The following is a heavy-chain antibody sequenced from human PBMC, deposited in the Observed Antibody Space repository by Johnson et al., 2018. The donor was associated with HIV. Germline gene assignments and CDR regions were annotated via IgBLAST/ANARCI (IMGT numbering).Heavy chain of an antibody. CDR3: ARACRDGYTCDAFDI. Sequence: VQLMESGGGLIQPGGSLRLSCAASGFTVSSNYMSWVRQAPAKGLEWVSVIYSGGSTYYADSVKGRFAISRDSSKNTLYLQMNSLRAGDTAVYYCARACRDGYTCDAFDIWGQGTMVTVSS. V-gene: IGHV3-53*01. J-gene: IGHJ3*02. CDR1: GFTVSSNY. CDR2: IYSGGST. D-gene: IGHD5-24*01.